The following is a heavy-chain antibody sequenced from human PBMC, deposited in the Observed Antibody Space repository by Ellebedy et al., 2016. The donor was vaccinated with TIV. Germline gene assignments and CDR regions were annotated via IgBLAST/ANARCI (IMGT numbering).Heavy chain of an antibody. CDR1: GVSFNNDF. Sequence: MPSETLSLTCSVYGVSFNNDFWNWIRQPPGKGLEWIGEANSRGNTNYNPSLRSRVTISADTSKNQFSLKLSSVTAADTAVYYCAAGWVPAAPLQPWGQGTLVTVSS. CDR2: ANSRGNT. D-gene: IGHD2-2*01. J-gene: IGHJ5*02. V-gene: IGHV4-34*01. CDR3: AAGWVPAAPLQP.